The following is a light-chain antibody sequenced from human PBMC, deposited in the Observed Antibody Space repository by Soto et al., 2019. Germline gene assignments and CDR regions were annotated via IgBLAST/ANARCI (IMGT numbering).Light chain of an antibody. CDR1: QSVSSSF. V-gene: IGKV3-20*01. CDR2: GAS. J-gene: IGKJ3*01. Sequence: PGERATLACRASQSVSSSFLAWYQQRPGQAPRLLIFGASYRATGIPDRFSGSGSGTDSTLTISRLEPEDFAVYYCQHYGNSPPEYTFGPGTKVDIK. CDR3: QHYGNSPPEYT.